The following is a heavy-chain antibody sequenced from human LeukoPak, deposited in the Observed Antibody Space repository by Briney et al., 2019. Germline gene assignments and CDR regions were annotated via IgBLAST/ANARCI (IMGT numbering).Heavy chain of an antibody. Sequence: SETLSLTCAVYGGSFSGYYWSWIRQPPGKGLEWIGEINHNGTTNYNPSLKSRVTMSVDTSKNQFSLKLSSVTAADTAVYYCARDGAHYDFWSGYGDLDYWGQGTLVTVSS. V-gene: IGHV4-34*01. J-gene: IGHJ4*02. D-gene: IGHD3-3*01. CDR3: ARDGAHYDFWSGYGDLDY. CDR1: GGSFSGYY. CDR2: INHNGTT.